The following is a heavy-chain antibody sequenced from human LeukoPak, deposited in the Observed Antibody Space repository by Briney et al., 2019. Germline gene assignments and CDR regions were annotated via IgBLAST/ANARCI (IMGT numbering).Heavy chain of an antibody. J-gene: IGHJ5*02. CDR3: ARGMGYCSSTSCRRKPRFDP. D-gene: IGHD2-2*01. CDR2: INHSGST. V-gene: IGHV4-34*01. CDR1: GGSFSGYN. Sequence: SETLSLTCAVYGGSFSGYNWSWIRQPPGKGLEWIGEINHSGSTNYNPSLKSRVTISVDTSKNQFSLKLSSVTAADTAVYYCARGMGYCSSTSCRRKPRFDPWGQGTLVTVSS.